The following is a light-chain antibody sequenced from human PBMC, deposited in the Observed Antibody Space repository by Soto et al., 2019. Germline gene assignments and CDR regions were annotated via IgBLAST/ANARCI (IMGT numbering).Light chain of an antibody. CDR1: QSVSSN. V-gene: IGKV3-15*01. CDR2: GAS. CDR3: HQYNNSPRT. J-gene: IGKJ1*01. Sequence: ETVMTQSAATLSLSPGERATLSCRASQSVSSNLAWYQQKPGQAPRLLIYGASTRVTGIPARFSGSGSGTEFTLTISSLQSEDFAVYYCHQYNNSPRTFGQGTKVEIK.